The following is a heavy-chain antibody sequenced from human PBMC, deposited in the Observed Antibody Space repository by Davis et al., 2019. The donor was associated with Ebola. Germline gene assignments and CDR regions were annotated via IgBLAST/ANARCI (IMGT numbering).Heavy chain of an antibody. CDR3: ARLTEQLVQGDY. V-gene: IGHV4-30-2*01. Sequence: MPSETLSLTCAVSGGSISSGGYSWSWIRQPPGKGLEWIGYIYHSGSTYYNPSLKSRVTISVDRSKNQFSLKLSSVTAADTAVYYCARLTEQLVQGDYWGQGTLVTVSS. CDR1: GGSISSGGYS. D-gene: IGHD6-13*01. CDR2: IYHSGST. J-gene: IGHJ4*02.